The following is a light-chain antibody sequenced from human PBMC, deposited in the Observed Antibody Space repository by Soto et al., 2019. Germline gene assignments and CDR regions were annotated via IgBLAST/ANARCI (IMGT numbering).Light chain of an antibody. CDR1: QSVSSDS. CDR2: GAS. CDR3: QRYGTSPPWT. V-gene: IGKV3-20*01. Sequence: EIVLTQSPGTLSSSPGEGATLSCRASQSVSSDSVAWYQQKPGQAPRLLIFGASRRATDIPDRFSGGGSGTDFTLTISRLEPEDFAVYYCQRYGTSPPWTFGQGTKVDIK. J-gene: IGKJ1*01.